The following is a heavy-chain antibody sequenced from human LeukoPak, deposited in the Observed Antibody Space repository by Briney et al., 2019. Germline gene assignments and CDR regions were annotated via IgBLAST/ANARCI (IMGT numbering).Heavy chain of an antibody. J-gene: IGHJ4*02. D-gene: IGHD3-22*01. CDR1: GYTFTSYY. CDR3: ARARGYYYDSSGYENYYFDY. V-gene: IGHV1-46*01. CDR2: INPSGGST. Sequence: ASVKVSCKASGYTFTSYYMHWVRQAPGQGLEWMGIINPSGGSTSYAQKFQGRVTMTRDTSTSTVYMELSSLRSEDTAVYYCARARGYYYDSSGYENYYFDYWGQGTLVTVSS.